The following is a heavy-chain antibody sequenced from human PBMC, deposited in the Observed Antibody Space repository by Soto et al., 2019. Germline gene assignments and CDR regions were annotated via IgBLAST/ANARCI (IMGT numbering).Heavy chain of an antibody. CDR3: AARFDAQKTIP. CDR2: IYHSGST. D-gene: IGHD3-9*01. CDR1: GGSVSSSNW. J-gene: IGHJ5*02. Sequence: QVQLQESGPGLVKPSGTLSLTCAVSGGSVSSSNWWSWVHQPPGKGLEWIGEIYHSGSTNYNPSLKSRVTVSLDKSTNQFSLKLSSVTAADTAVYYCAARFDAQKTIPWGQGALVTVSS. V-gene: IGHV4-4*02.